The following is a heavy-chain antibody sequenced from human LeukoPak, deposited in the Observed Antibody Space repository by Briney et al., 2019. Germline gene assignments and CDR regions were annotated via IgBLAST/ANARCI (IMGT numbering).Heavy chain of an antibody. Sequence: GGSLRLSCAASGFNFRGYAMSWVRQAPGKELEWVSAISGSGVRAHYTESVRGRFTISRDNSQNMLHLQMNSLRAEDTAVYYCAKEVVLGETNYYYYGMDVWGQGTTVTVSS. CDR3: AKEVVLGETNYYYYGMDV. V-gene: IGHV3-23*01. D-gene: IGHD1-26*01. CDR1: GFNFRGYA. CDR2: ISGSGVRA. J-gene: IGHJ6*02.